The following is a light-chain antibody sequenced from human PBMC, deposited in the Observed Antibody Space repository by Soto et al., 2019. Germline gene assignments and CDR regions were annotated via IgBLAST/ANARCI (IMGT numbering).Light chain of an antibody. V-gene: IGKV3-11*01. Sequence: EIVLTQSPATLSYPPGEGATVSCRASQRVSSYLAWYQQKPGQAPRLLIYDASNRATGIPARFSGSGAGTDFTLTISSLEPEDFAVYYCQQRSNWPPITFGQGTRLEIK. J-gene: IGKJ5*01. CDR3: QQRSNWPPIT. CDR2: DAS. CDR1: QRVSSY.